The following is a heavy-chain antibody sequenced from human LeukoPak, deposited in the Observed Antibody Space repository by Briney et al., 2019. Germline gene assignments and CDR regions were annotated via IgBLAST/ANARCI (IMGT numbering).Heavy chain of an antibody. V-gene: IGHV3-7*01. CDR1: GFMFSMYW. Sequence: GSLRLSCVASGFMFSMYWMTWFRQAPGKGLEWVANIKQDGSQKNYVDSVKGRFTISRDNAKKSLYLQMNSLRGEDTAVYYCARGGTYDIWGQGTRVTVSS. J-gene: IGHJ3*02. CDR2: IKQDGSQK. CDR3: ARGGTYDI.